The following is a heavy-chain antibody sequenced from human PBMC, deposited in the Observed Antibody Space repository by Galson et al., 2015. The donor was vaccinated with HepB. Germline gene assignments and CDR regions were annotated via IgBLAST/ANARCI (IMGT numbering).Heavy chain of an antibody. J-gene: IGHJ6*03. CDR2: ITGGSPTM. CDR1: GFTFSNFG. Sequence: SLRLSCAASGFTFSNFGMKWVRQAPGKGLEWLSYITGGSPTMYYADSVKGRFTISRDSAKSSLYLQMNSLRAEDTAVYYCARSYNYYYVDVWGEGTTVTVSS. CDR3: ARSYNYYYVDV. D-gene: IGHD3-16*01. V-gene: IGHV3-48*01.